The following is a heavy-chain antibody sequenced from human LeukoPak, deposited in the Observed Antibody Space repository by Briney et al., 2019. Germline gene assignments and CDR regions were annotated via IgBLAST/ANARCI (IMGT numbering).Heavy chain of an antibody. CDR1: GYTFTGYY. D-gene: IGHD6-19*01. CDR2: INPNSGGT. Sequence: ASVKVSCKASGYTFTGYYMHWVRQAPGQGLEWMGWINPNSGGTNYAQKFQGRVTMTRDTSISTAYMELSRLRSDDTAVYYCARATIAVAGTGHDYWGQGTLATVSS. V-gene: IGHV1-2*02. J-gene: IGHJ4*02. CDR3: ARATIAVAGTGHDY.